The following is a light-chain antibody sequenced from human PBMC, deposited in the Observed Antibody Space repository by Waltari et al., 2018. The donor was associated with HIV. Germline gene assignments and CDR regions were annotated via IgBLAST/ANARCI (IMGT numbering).Light chain of an antibody. CDR1: SSDVGSYNL. CDR2: EVY. J-gene: IGLJ2*01. CDR3: CAYAGSSIP. Sequence: QSALTQPASASGSIGQSITISCTGTSSDVGSYNLVSWYQHHPGKAPKLIIYEVYKRRSGVSNRFSGSKSGNTAALTVSGLQAEDEADYYCCAYAGSSIPFGGGTKLTVL. V-gene: IGLV2-23*02.